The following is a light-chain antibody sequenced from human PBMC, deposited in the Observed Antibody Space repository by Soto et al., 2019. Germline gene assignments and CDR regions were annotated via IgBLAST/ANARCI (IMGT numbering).Light chain of an antibody. CDR2: DAS. Sequence: DIQRTQSPSTLSGSVSDRVTITCRASQSISTWLAWYQQKPGKAPNLLIFDASTLESGVPSRFSGSGSGTTFTLTISRLQADDFATYYCLQYNGYYRTFGQGGKVDIK. V-gene: IGKV1-5*01. CDR3: LQYNGYYRT. CDR1: QSISTW. J-gene: IGKJ1*01.